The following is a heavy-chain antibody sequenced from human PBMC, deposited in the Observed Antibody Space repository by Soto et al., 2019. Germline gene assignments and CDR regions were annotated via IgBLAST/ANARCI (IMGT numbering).Heavy chain of an antibody. CDR1: GFTFSNAW. D-gene: IGHD3-10*01. CDR2: IKSKTDGGTT. Sequence: GGSLRLSCAASGFTFSNAWMNWVRQAPGKGLEWVGRIKSKTDGGTTDYAAPVKGRFTISRDDSKNTLYLQMNSLKTEDTAVYYCTTERYYYGSGSYGGYYYYGMDVWGQGTTVTVSS. J-gene: IGHJ6*02. V-gene: IGHV3-15*07. CDR3: TTERYYYGSGSYGGYYYYGMDV.